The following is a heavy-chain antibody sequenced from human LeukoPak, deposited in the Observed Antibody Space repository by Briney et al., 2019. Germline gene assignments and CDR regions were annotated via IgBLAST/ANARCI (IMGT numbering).Heavy chain of an antibody. CDR1: GYTFTGYY. J-gene: IGHJ4*02. V-gene: IGHV1-2*02. Sequence: GASVKVSCKASGYTFTGYYMHWVRQAPGQGLEWMGWINPNSGGTNYAQKFQGRVTMTRDTSISTAYMELSRLRPDDTAVYYCARDYQGYSSSQTFDYWGQGTLVTVSS. D-gene: IGHD6-13*01. CDR2: INPNSGGT. CDR3: ARDYQGYSSSQTFDY.